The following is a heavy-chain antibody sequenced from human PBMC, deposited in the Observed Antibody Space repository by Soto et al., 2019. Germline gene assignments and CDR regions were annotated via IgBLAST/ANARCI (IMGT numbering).Heavy chain of an antibody. Sequence: GGSLRLSCAASGFSFSTYDMDWVRQAPGKAPEWIAHISTTSFTIYYADSVKGRFTVSRDNARNSLYLEMKSLRDEDTAVYYCARDRCFDGSCYSASDSWGQGILVTVSS. CDR1: GFSFSTYD. D-gene: IGHD2-15*01. CDR2: ISTTSFTI. CDR3: ARDRCFDGSCYSASDS. J-gene: IGHJ5*01. V-gene: IGHV3-48*02.